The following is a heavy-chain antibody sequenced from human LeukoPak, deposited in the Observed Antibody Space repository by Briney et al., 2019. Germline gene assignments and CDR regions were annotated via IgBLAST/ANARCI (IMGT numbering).Heavy chain of an antibody. J-gene: IGHJ4*02. D-gene: IGHD1-26*01. CDR2: ISSSSSYI. Sequence: GGSLRLSCAASGFIFSSYSMNWVRQAPGKGLEWVSSISSSSSYIYYADSVKGRFTISRDNAKNSLYLQMNSLRAEDTAVYYCARERWERGPLNFDYWGQGTLVTVSS. V-gene: IGHV3-21*01. CDR1: GFIFSSYS. CDR3: ARERWERGPLNFDY.